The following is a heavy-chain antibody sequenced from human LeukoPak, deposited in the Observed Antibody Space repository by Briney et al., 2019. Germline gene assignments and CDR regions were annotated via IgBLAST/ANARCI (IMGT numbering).Heavy chain of an antibody. CDR2: IYYSGSN. CDR3: ARTPGSTIFGVVYYYGMHV. CDR1: GGSISSGGYY. Sequence: SGTLSLTCTVSGGSISSGGYYWSWIRPHPGKGLEWIGYIYYSGSNYYNPFLKSRVTISVNTSKNQFSLKLSAVTAADRAVYYCARTPGSTIFGVVYYYGMHVWGQGSTVTVSS. J-gene: IGHJ6*01. D-gene: IGHD3-3*01. V-gene: IGHV4-31*03.